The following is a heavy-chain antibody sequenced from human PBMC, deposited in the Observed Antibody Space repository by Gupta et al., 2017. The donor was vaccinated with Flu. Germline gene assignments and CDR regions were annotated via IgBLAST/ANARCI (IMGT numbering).Heavy chain of an antibody. Sequence: FTGYYMHWVRQAPGQGLEWVGRINPNSGAATYAQKFQGSLTLTRETSITTAYLELTTLRSDDTALYFCARGYGGNNQMDTWGQGTRVTVSA. J-gene: IGHJ5*02. CDR1: FTGYY. V-gene: IGHV1-2*06. D-gene: IGHD4-17*01. CDR2: INPNSGAA. CDR3: ARGYGGNNQMDT.